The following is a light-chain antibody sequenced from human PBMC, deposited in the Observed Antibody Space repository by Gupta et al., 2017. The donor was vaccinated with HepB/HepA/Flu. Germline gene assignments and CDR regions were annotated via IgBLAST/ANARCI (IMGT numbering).Light chain of an antibody. J-gene: IGLJ3*02. Sequence: QSALTQPASVSGSPGQSITISCTGTSSDVGGYNYVSWYQQHPGKDPNRRMYDVSNRPSGGSSRSAASKSGNTVFLPISALQAEGESDDDCSSYTRSSTCVFGGGTKLTVL. CDR3: SSYTRSSTCV. V-gene: IGLV2-14*01. CDR1: SSDVGGYNY. CDR2: DVS.